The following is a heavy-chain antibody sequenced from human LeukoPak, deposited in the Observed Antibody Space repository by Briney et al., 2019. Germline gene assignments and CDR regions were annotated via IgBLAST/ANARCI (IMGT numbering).Heavy chain of an antibody. Sequence: SETLSLTCTVSGGSIKNYYWTWIRQPPGKGLEWIGYIYYRGSTSSNPSLKSRVTISVDTSKNQFSLRLKYVTAADTAVYYCARAPYYDSSDPLFDYWGQGTLVTVSS. J-gene: IGHJ4*02. CDR2: IYYRGST. V-gene: IGHV4-59*01. CDR3: ARAPYYDSSDPLFDY. D-gene: IGHD3-22*01. CDR1: GGSIKNYY.